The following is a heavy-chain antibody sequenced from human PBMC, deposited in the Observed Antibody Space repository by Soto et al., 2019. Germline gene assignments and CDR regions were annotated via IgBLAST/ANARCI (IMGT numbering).Heavy chain of an antibody. CDR2: INAGNGDT. J-gene: IGHJ4*02. D-gene: IGHD3-10*01. CDR1: GYTFTRYG. Sequence: EASVKVSCKASGYTFTRYGMHWVRQAPGQRLEWMGWINAGNGDTKYSQKFQGRVTITRDTSATIDYMELRSLRSEDTAVYYCARDSGRVFGEMTSGLFDYWGQGTLVTVSS. V-gene: IGHV1-3*01. CDR3: ARDSGRVFGEMTSGLFDY.